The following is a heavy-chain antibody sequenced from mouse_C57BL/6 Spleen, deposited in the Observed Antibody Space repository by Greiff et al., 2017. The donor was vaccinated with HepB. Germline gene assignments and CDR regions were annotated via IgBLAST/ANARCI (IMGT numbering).Heavy chain of an antibody. CDR2: ISSGSSTI. D-gene: IGHD2-1*01. J-gene: IGHJ4*01. CDR3: ARGLYGNYLYYAMDY. CDR1: GFTFSDYG. Sequence: EVKLVESGGGLVKPGGSLKLSCAASGFTFSDYGMHWVRQAPEKGLEWVAYISSGSSTIYYADTVKGRFTISRDNAKNTLFLQMTSLRSEDTAMYYCARGLYGNYLYYAMDYWGQGTSVTVSS. V-gene: IGHV5-17*01.